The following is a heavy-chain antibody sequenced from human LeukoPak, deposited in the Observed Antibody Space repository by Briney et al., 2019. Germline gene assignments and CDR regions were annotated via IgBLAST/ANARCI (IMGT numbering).Heavy chain of an antibody. CDR1: GFTFSSYA. CDR3: ATRTYYYDSTGFDY. D-gene: IGHD3-22*01. V-gene: IGHV3-23*01. J-gene: IGHJ4*02. CDR2: ISGSDGST. Sequence: PGGSLRLSCAASGFTFSSYAMSWVRQAPGKGLEWVSAISGSDGSTYYADSVKGRFTISRDNSKNTLYLQMNSLRAEDTAVYYCATRTYYYDSTGFDYWGQGTLVTVSS.